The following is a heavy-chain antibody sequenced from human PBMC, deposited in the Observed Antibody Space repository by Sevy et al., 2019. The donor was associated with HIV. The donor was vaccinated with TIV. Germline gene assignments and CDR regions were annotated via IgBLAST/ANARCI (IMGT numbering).Heavy chain of an antibody. CDR3: ARGLSEYYYDSSGSQP. CDR2: MNPNSRNT. D-gene: IGHD3-22*01. V-gene: IGHV1-8*01. J-gene: IGHJ5*02. CDR1: GYTFTSYD. Sequence: DSVKVSCKASGYTFTSYDINWVRQATGQGLEGRGWMNPNSRNTGYAQKFQGRVTMTRNTSISSAYMELSSLRSEDTAVYYCARGLSEYYYDSSGSQPWGQGTLVSVSS.